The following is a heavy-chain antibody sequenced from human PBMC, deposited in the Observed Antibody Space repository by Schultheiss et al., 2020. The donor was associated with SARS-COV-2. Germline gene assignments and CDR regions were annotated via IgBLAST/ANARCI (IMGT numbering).Heavy chain of an antibody. CDR1: GFSLTTSGMC. D-gene: IGHD1-26*01. J-gene: IGHJ4*02. Sequence: TLSLTCTFSGFSLTTSGMCVGWIRQPPGKALEWLARIDWDDVKFYSTSLKTRLTISKDTSKNQVVLTMTNMDPVDTATYYCVRTSSGTYYYFDYWGQGTLVTVSS. CDR2: IDWDDVK. CDR3: VRTSSGTYYYFDY. V-gene: IGHV2-70*16.